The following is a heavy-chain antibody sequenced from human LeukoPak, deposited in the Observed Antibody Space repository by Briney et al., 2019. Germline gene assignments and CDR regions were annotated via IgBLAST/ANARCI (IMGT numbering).Heavy chain of an antibody. J-gene: IGHJ3*02. D-gene: IGHD3-3*01. CDR1: GGSISSYY. CDR3: ARAFDFRDAFDS. CDR2: NYYSGST. V-gene: IGHV4-59*01. Sequence: SETLSLTCTVSGGSISSYYWSWIRQPPGKGLEWVGNNYYSGSTNYNPSLKSRVTISVDTSKNQFSLKLSSVTAADTAVYYCARAFDFRDAFDSWGQGTMVTVCS.